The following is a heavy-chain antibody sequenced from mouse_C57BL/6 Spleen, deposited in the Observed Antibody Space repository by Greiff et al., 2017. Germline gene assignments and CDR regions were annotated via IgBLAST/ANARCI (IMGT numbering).Heavy chain of an antibody. Sequence: VQLKESGGGLVKPGGSLKLSCAASGFTFSSYTMSWVRQTPEKRLEWVATISGGGGNTYYPDSVKGRFTISRDNAKNTLYLQMSSLRSEDTALYYCARQPFDYWGQGTTLTVSS. CDR2: ISGGGGNT. V-gene: IGHV5-9*01. CDR3: ARQPFDY. J-gene: IGHJ2*01. CDR1: GFTFSSYT.